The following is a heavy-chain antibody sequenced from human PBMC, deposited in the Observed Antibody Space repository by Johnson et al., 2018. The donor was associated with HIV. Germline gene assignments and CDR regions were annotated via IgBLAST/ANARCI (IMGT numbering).Heavy chain of an antibody. D-gene: IGHD5-18*01. CDR2: IKQDGSEK. Sequence: VQLVESGGGLVQPGGSLRLSCAASAFTFSRYWMSWVRQAPGKGLEWVANIKQDGSEKYYVDSVKGRFTISRDNAKNSLYLQMNSLRAEDTAVYYCAKEQPARAFDIWGQGTMVTVSS. J-gene: IGHJ3*02. CDR1: AFTFSRYW. CDR3: AKEQPARAFDI. V-gene: IGHV3-7*04.